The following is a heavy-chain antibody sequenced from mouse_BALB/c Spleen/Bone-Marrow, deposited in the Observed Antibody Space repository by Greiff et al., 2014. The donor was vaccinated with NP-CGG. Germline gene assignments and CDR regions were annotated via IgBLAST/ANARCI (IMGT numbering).Heavy chain of an antibody. CDR2: ILPGSGNT. Sequence: VKLQESGAELMKPGASVKISCKATGYTFSSYWIEWVKQRPGHGLEWIGEILPGSGNTNYNENFKGKATFTADTSSNTAYMQLSSLTSEDSAVYYCARRLLYYFDYWGQGTTLTVSS. D-gene: IGHD1-2*01. J-gene: IGHJ2*01. CDR3: ARRLLYYFDY. V-gene: IGHV1-9*01. CDR1: GYTFSSYW.